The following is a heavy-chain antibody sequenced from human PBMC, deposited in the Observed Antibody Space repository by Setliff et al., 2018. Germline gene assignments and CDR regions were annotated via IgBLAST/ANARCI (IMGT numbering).Heavy chain of an antibody. V-gene: IGHV3-48*01. J-gene: IGHJ4*02. CDR2: ISSSSSII. CDR3: AKVGIFGGGYFDF. D-gene: IGHD3-3*01. Sequence: GESLKISCAASGFSFSSYSMNWVRQAPGKGLEWISYISSSSSIIYYADSVKGRFTISRDNAKNSLYLQMNSLRGEDTAVYYCAKVGIFGGGYFDFWGQGTLVTVSS. CDR1: GFSFSSYS.